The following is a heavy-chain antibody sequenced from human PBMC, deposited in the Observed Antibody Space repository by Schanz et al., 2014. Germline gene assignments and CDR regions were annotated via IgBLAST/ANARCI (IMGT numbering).Heavy chain of an antibody. CDR1: GFTFVSYS. CDR3: AGAFDSSECYFDY. V-gene: IGHV1-46*03. D-gene: IGHD6-19*01. CDR2: INPSGDGA. J-gene: IGHJ4*02. Sequence: QVQLVQSGAEVKKPGASVKASCKASGFTFVSYSMHWVRQAPGQGLEWMGIINPSGDGASYALRCQVRGSETSDTSTSTVYMELSGVRSEDTSVDYGAGAFDSSECYFDYWGQGTLVTVSS.